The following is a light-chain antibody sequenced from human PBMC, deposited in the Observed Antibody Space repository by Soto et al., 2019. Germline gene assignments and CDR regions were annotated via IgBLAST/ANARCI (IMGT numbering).Light chain of an antibody. Sequence: ESVLTQSPGTLSLSPGERATLSCRAIQSVSSNYLACYQQKPGQAPRLLIYGASTRATGIPDRFSGSGSGTDFTLTISRLEPEDSAVYYCQQYGSSPTWTFGQGTKVDIK. J-gene: IGKJ1*01. CDR3: QQYGSSPTWT. CDR1: QSVSSNY. CDR2: GAS. V-gene: IGKV3-20*01.